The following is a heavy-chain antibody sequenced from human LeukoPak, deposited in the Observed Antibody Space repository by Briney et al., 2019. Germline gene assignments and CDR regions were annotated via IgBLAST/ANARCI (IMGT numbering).Heavy chain of an antibody. Sequence: SGGSLRLSCTASGFTFGDYAMSWFRQAPGKGLEWVGFIRSKAYGGTTEYAASVKGRFTISRDDSKSIAYLQMNSLKTEDTAVYCCTREAYQLLSEYYYGMDVWGQGTTVTVSS. J-gene: IGHJ6*02. CDR3: TREAYQLLSEYYYGMDV. D-gene: IGHD2-2*01. CDR1: GFTFGDYA. V-gene: IGHV3-49*03. CDR2: IRSKAYGGTT.